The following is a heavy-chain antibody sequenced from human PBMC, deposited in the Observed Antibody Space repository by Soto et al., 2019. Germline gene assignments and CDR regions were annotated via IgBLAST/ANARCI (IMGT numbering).Heavy chain of an antibody. CDR1: GFTFSSYG. V-gene: IGHV3-33*01. CDR3: ARDLLSWGVVVPAFYYYGMDV. J-gene: IGHJ6*02. CDR2: IWYDGSNK. Sequence: QVQLVESGGGVVQPGRSLRLSCAASGFTFSSYGMHWVRQAPGKGLEWVAVIWYDGSNKYYADSVKGRFTISRDNSKNTLYLQMNSLRAEDTAVYYCARDLLSWGVVVPAFYYYGMDVWGQGTTVTVSS. D-gene: IGHD2-2*01.